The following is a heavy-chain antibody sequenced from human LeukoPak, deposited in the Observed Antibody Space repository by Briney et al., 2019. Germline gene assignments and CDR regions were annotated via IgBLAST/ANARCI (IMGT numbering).Heavy chain of an antibody. CDR2: ISYDGNNK. V-gene: IGHV3-30*04. CDR3: AKGGGYEAQYYYYYLDV. Sequence: GRSLRLSCAASGFTFSSYAMHWVRQAPGKGLEWVTVISYDGNNKYYADSVKGRFTISRDNSKNTLYLQMKSLRAEDTAVYYCAKGGGYEAQYYYYYLDVWGKGTTVTISS. J-gene: IGHJ6*03. D-gene: IGHD5-12*01. CDR1: GFTFSSYA.